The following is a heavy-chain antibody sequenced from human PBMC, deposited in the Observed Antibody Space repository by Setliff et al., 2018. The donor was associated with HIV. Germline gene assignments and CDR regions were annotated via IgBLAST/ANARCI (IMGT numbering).Heavy chain of an antibody. CDR1: SYSISSGYY. Sequence: SETLSLTCAVSSYSISSGYYWGWIRQPPGKGLEWIGNIYYSGSTYYNPSLKSRVTISVDTSKNQFSLKLSSVTAADTAVYYCARGLSFYDPGGFDYWGQGTLVTVSS. CDR3: ARGLSFYDPGGFDY. V-gene: IGHV4-38-2*01. J-gene: IGHJ4*02. CDR2: IYYSGST. D-gene: IGHD3-22*01.